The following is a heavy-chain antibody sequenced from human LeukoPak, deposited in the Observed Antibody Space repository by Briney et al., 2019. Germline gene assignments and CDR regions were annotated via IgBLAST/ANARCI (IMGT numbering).Heavy chain of an antibody. V-gene: IGHV3-23*01. CDR2: ISGSGGST. J-gene: IGHJ5*02. Sequence: GGSLRLSCAASGFTFSSYAMSWVRQAPGKGLEWVSAISGSGGSTYYADSVKGRFTISRDNSKNTLYLQMNSLRAEDTAVYYCAREGSIVAVPAAIMKVSRSHNWFDPWGQGTLVTVSS. CDR1: GFTFSSYA. CDR3: AREGSIVAVPAAIMKVSRSHNWFDP. D-gene: IGHD2-2*01.